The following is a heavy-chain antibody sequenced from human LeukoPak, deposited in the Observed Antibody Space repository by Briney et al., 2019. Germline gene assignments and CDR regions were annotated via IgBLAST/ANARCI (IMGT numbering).Heavy chain of an antibody. D-gene: IGHD1-26*01. CDR1: GYTLTELS. CDR2: FDPEDGET. V-gene: IGHV1-24*01. J-gene: IGHJ3*02. CDR3: ATGKAPVGATRGAFDI. Sequence: ASVKVSCKVSGYTLTELSMHWVRQAPGKGLEWMGGFDPEDGETIYAQKFQGRVTMTEDTSTDTAYMELSSLRSEDTAVYYCATGKAPVGATRGAFDIWGQGTMVTVSS.